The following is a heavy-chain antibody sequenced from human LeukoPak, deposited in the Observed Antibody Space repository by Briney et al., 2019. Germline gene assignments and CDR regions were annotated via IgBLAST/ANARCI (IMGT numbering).Heavy chain of an antibody. V-gene: IGHV3-7*01. Sequence: GGSLRLSCAASGFTFSSYWMSWVRQAPGKGLEWVANIKQDGSEKYYVDSVKGRFTISRDNAKNSLYLQMNSLRAEDTAVYYCVRDVGQDTAMVTGYYYYYGMDVWGQGTTVTVSS. CDR1: GFTFSSYW. CDR2: IKQDGSEK. J-gene: IGHJ6*02. CDR3: VRDVGQDTAMVTGYYYYYGMDV. D-gene: IGHD5-18*01.